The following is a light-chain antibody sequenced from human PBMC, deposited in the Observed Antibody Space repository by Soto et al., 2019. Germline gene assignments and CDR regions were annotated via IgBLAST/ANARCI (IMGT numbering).Light chain of an antibody. CDR2: EGS. V-gene: IGLV2-23*01. CDR3: CSYAGSSTFYV. CDR1: SSDVGRYNL. J-gene: IGLJ1*01. Sequence: QSVLAQPASVSGSPGQSITISCPGTSSDVGRYNLVSWYQQHPGKAPKLMIYEGSKRPSGVSNRFSGSKSGNTASLTISGLQAEDEADYYCCSYAGSSTFYVFGTGTKVTVL.